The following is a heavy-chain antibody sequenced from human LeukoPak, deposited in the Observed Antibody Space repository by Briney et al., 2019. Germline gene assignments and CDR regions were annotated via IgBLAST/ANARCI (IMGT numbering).Heavy chain of an antibody. CDR1: GYTFTSYY. J-gene: IGHJ6*02. Sequence: GASVKVSCKASGYTFTSYYMHWVRQAPGQGLEWMGIINPSGGSTSYAQKFQGRVTMTRDTSTSTAYMELSSLRSEDTAVYYCARRSSSPTDRIFYYYYGMDVWGQGTTVTVSS. CDR3: ARRSSSPTDRIFYYYYGMDV. CDR2: INPSGGST. D-gene: IGHD6-13*01. V-gene: IGHV1-46*01.